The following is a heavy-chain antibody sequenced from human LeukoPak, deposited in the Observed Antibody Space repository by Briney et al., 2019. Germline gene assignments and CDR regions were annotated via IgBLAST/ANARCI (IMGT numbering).Heavy chain of an antibody. CDR2: IKSKTDGGTT. D-gene: IGHD4-17*01. Sequence: GGSLRLSCAASGFTFSNAWMSWVRQAPGKGLEWVGRIKSKTDGGTTDYAAPVKGRFTISRDDSKNTLYLQMNSLKTEDTAVYYCTTDGYGDLPRYYYYGMDVWGQGTTVTVSS. V-gene: IGHV3-15*01. CDR3: TTDGYGDLPRYYYYGMDV. CDR1: GFTFSNAW. J-gene: IGHJ6*02.